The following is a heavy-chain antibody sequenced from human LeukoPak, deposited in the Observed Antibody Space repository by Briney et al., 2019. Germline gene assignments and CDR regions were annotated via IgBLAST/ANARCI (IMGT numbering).Heavy chain of an antibody. CDR3: ARDLTTVTWGRFDY. D-gene: IGHD4-17*01. CDR1: GYTFTGYY. Sequence: VASVKVSCKASGYTFTGYYMHWVRQAPGQGLEWMGWINPNSGGTNYARKFQGRVTMTRDTSISTAYMELSRLRSDDTAVYYCARDLTTVTWGRFDYWGQGTLVTVSS. CDR2: INPNSGGT. J-gene: IGHJ4*02. V-gene: IGHV1-2*02.